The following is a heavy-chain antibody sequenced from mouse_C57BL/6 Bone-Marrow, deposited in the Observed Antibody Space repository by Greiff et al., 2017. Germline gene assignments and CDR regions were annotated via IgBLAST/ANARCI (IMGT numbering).Heavy chain of an antibody. V-gene: IGHV1-59*01. D-gene: IGHD1-1*01. Sequence: QVQLQQPGAELVRPGTSVKMSCKASGYTFTSYWMNWVKQRPGQGLEWIGVIDPADSYTNYNQKFKGKATLTVDTSSSTAYMQLSSLTSEDSAVYNGARSTGSSTAYWGQGTLVTVSA. CDR2: IDPADSYT. CDR3: ARSTGSSTAY. J-gene: IGHJ3*01. CDR1: GYTFTSYW.